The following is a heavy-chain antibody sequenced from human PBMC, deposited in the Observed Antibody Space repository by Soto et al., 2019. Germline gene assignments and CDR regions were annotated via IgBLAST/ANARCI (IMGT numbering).Heavy chain of an antibody. CDR2: IIPIFGTA. D-gene: IGHD3-3*01. CDR3: ARSIRPRSYYYYYYMDV. Sequence: QVQLVQSGAEVKKPGSSVKVSCKASGGTFSSYAISWVRQAPGQGLEWIGGIIPIFGTANYAQKFQGRVTITADESTSTAYMELSSLRSEDTAVYYCARSIRPRSYYYYYYMDVWGKGTTVTVSS. CDR1: GGTFSSYA. J-gene: IGHJ6*03. V-gene: IGHV1-69*01.